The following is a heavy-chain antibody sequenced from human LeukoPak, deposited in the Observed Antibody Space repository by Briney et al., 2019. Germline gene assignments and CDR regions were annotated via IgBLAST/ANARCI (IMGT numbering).Heavy chain of an antibody. CDR2: ISINGGRT. D-gene: IGHD3-22*01. V-gene: IGHV3-64D*09. CDR1: GFTFSTYA. J-gene: IGHJ4*02. CDR3: VREGDDCSGYYYFDY. Sequence: GGSLRLSCAASGFTFSTYAMHWVRQAPGKGLEYVSTISINGGRTDYADSVTGRFTISRDNSKNTLYLQMSSLRSEDTAVYYCVREGDDCSGYYYFDYWGQGTLVTVSS.